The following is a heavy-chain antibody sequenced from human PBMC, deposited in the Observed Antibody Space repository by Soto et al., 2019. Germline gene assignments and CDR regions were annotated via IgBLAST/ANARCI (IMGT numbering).Heavy chain of an antibody. Sequence: SETLSLTCNVSGGSISTSRSYWAWIRQPPGKGLEWLANIFYSGSTYYNPSLASRVTVSVDTSKNQFSLKLSSVTAADTAVYYCARFYNWNPLAWFDPWGQGTLVTVSS. CDR2: IFYSGST. D-gene: IGHD1-20*01. CDR3: ARFYNWNPLAWFDP. J-gene: IGHJ5*02. CDR1: GGSISTSRSY. V-gene: IGHV4-39*01.